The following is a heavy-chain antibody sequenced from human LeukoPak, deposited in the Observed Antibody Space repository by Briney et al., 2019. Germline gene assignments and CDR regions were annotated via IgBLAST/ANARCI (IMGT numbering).Heavy chain of an antibody. CDR3: ARAVARYYGSGSYPLYNWFDP. V-gene: IGHV1-69*05. J-gene: IGHJ5*02. D-gene: IGHD3-10*01. CDR2: IIPIFGTA. CDR1: GGTFSSYV. Sequence: SVKVSCKASGGTFSSYVINWVRQAPGQGLEWMGGIIPIFGTANYAQKFQGRVTITRDTSASTAYMELSSLRSEDTAVYYCARAVARYYGSGSYPLYNWFDPWGQGTLVTVSS.